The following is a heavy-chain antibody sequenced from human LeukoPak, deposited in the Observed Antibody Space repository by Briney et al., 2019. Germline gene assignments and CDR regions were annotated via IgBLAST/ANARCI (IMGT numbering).Heavy chain of an antibody. CDR3: AGGGPFSWFDP. CDR2: ISSSSSTI. D-gene: IGHD2-15*01. CDR1: GFTLSTYS. Sequence: GGSLRLSCAASGFTLSTYSMNWVRQAPGKGLEWVSYISSSSSTIYYADSMKGRFTISRDNAKNSLYLQMNSLRAEDTAVYYCAGGGPFSWFDPWGQGTLVTVSS. J-gene: IGHJ5*02. V-gene: IGHV3-48*04.